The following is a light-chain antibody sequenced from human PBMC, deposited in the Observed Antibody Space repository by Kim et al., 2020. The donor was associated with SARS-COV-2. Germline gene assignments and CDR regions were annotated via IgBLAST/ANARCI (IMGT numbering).Light chain of an antibody. V-gene: IGLV2-8*01. Sequence: SVTIPGSGTSGVGGGFDYVYRYQHHPGKAPKLIIFQVTRRPPGVPARFSGSKSGNTASLTVSGLHADDEGDYYCSSYAVTDNLVFGGGTQLTVL. CDR1: SGVGGGFDY. CDR3: SSYAVTDNLV. J-gene: IGLJ3*02. CDR2: QVT.